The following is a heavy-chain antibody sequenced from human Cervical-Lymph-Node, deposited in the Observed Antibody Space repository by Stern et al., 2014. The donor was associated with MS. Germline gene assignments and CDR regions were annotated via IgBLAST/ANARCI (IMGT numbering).Heavy chain of an antibody. Sequence: QLKLQESGPGRVQPSETLSLTCTVSGASMKNFYWNWIRQPPEKGLEWIGHMANSGTTYYDPSLKSRVTMSMDASKQQFSLRLTSVTAVDTSVYFCARGRHTAMVTSGRYFDLWGQGTLVTVSS. V-gene: IGHV4-4*07. CDR1: GASMKNFY. CDR3: ARGRHTAMVTSGRYFDL. J-gene: IGHJ4*02. CDR2: MANSGTT. D-gene: IGHD5-18*01.